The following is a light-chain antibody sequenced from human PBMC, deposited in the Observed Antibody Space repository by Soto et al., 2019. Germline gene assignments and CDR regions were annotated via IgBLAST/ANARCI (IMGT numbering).Light chain of an antibody. CDR1: SSDVGNYNY. CDR3: SSYAGSNNLV. J-gene: IGLJ2*01. CDR2: EVS. Sequence: QSALTQPPSASGSPGQSVTISCTGTSSDVGNYNYVSWYQQHPGKAPKLMIYEVSKRPSGVPDRFSGSKSGSTASLTVSGLQAEDGADYYCSSYAGSNNLVFGGGTKLTVL. V-gene: IGLV2-8*01.